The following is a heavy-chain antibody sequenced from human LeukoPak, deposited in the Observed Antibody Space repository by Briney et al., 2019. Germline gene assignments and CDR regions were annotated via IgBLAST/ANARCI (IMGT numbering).Heavy chain of an antibody. V-gene: IGHV4-4*07. Sequence: SETLSLTCTVSGGSISSYYWSWIQQPAGKGLEWIGRIYTSGSTNYNPSLKSRVTMSVDTSKNQFSLKLSSVTAADTAVYYCARDYGGSYLLSYGMDVWGQGTTVTVSS. CDR1: GGSISSYY. J-gene: IGHJ6*02. CDR2: IYTSGST. CDR3: ARDYGGSYLLSYGMDV. D-gene: IGHD1-26*01.